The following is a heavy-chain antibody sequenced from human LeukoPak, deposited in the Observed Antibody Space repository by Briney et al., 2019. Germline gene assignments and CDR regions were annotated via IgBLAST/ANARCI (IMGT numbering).Heavy chain of an antibody. J-gene: IGHJ4*02. CDR2: IYSGGST. CDR1: GFTVSSNY. V-gene: IGHV3-66*01. D-gene: IGHD6-13*01. CDR3: ARARLPNSSSWPYDY. Sequence: PGGSLRLSCVASGFTVSSNYMSWVRQAPGKGLEWVSVIYSGGSTDYADSVKGRFTISRDNSKNTLYLQRNSLRAEDTAVDYCARARLPNSSSWPYDYWGQGTLVTVSP.